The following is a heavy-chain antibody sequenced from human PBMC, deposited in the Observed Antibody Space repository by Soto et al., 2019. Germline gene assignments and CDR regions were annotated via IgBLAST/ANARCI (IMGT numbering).Heavy chain of an antibody. D-gene: IGHD6-13*01. CDR3: AKETGERQHATHYYFDY. Sequence: GGSLRLSCAASGFTFSSYGMHWVRQAPGKGLEWVAVISYDGSNKYYADSVKGRFTISRDNSKNTLYLQMNSLRAEDTAVYYCAKETGERQHATHYYFDYWGQGTLVTVSS. CDR1: GFTFSSYG. J-gene: IGHJ4*02. CDR2: ISYDGSNK. V-gene: IGHV3-30*18.